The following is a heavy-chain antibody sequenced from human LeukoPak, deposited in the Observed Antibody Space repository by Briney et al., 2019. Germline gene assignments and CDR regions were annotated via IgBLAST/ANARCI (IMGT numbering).Heavy chain of an antibody. CDR2: ISYDGSNK. V-gene: IGHV3-30*18. Sequence: GGSLRLSCAASGFTFSSYGMHWVRQAPGKGLEWVAVISYDGSNKYCADSVKGRFTISRDNSKNTLYLQMNSLRAEDTAVYYCAKVGGSYDYVWGSYFDHWGQGTLVTVSS. CDR3: AKVGGSYDYVWGSYFDH. CDR1: GFTFSSYG. D-gene: IGHD3-16*01. J-gene: IGHJ4*02.